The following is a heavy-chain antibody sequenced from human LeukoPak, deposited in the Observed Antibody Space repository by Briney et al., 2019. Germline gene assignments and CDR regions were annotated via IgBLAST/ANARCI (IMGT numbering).Heavy chain of an antibody. CDR3: ARQADLILGA. D-gene: IGHD2-8*02. CDR1: GYSFTSYW. J-gene: IGHJ3*01. Sequence: GESLKISCKGSGYSFTSYWIAWVRQMPGKGLEWMGIIYPSDSNTRYSPSFQGQVTISADKSISTAYLQWSSLKASDTAIYYCARQADLILGAWGQGTMVTVSS. V-gene: IGHV5-51*01. CDR2: IYPSDSNT.